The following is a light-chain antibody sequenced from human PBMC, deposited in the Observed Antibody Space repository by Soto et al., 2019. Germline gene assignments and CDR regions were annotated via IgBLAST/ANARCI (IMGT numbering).Light chain of an antibody. Sequence: EIVLTQSPGTLSLSPGERATLSCRASQSVSSYYLALYQQKPGQAPRLLIYDATIRTTGIPDRFSGSGSGTDFTLTISRLEPEDCAVYYCQQYGSSRTFGQGTKVEFK. CDR1: QSVSSYY. J-gene: IGKJ1*01. CDR2: DAT. CDR3: QQYGSSRT. V-gene: IGKV3-20*01.